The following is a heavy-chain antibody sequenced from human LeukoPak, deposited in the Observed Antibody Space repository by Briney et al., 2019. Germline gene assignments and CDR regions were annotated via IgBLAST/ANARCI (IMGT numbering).Heavy chain of an antibody. CDR2: INHSGST. D-gene: IGHD3-3*01. V-gene: IGHV4-34*01. Sequence: SETLSLTCAVYGGSFSGYYWSWIRQPPGNGLEWIGEINHSGSTNYNPSLKSRVTISVDTSKNQFSLKLSSVTAADTAVYYCASLWSGYSSYYYYGMDVWGQGTTVTVS. J-gene: IGHJ6*02. CDR3: ASLWSGYSSYYYYGMDV. CDR1: GGSFSGYY.